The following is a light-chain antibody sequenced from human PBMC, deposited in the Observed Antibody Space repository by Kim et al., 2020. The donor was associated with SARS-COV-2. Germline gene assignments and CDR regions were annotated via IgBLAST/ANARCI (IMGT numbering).Light chain of an antibody. V-gene: IGLV2-14*03. CDR3: SSYTSSSTWV. J-gene: IGLJ3*02. Sequence: QSITIACTGTSSDVGGFDYVSWYQQQPGKAPKFMIYDVSKRPSGVSNRFSGSKSGHTASLPISGLQAEDEADYYCSSYTSSSTWVFGGGTQLTVL. CDR2: DVS. CDR1: SSDVGGFDY.